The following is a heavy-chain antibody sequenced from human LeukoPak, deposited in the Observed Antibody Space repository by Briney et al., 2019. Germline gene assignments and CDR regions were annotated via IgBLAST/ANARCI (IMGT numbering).Heavy chain of an antibody. J-gene: IGHJ4*02. D-gene: IGHD1-26*01. CDR2: ISSRSSYI. CDR1: GFTFSTYT. Sequence: GGSLRLSCAASGFTFSTYTMNWVRQAPGKGLEWVSSISSRSSYIYYADSVKGRFTISRDNSKNTLYLQMNSLRAEDTAVYYCAKDLGSSLWGQGTLVTVSS. CDR3: AKDLGSSL. V-gene: IGHV3-21*04.